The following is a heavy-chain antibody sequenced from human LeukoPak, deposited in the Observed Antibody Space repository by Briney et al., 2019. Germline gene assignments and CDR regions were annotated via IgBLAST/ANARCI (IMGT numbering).Heavy chain of an antibody. V-gene: IGHV4-59*01. Sequence: PSETLSLTCTVSGVSISSYYWSWIRQPPGKGLEWIGYIYYSGNTNYNPSLKSRVTISVDTSKNQFSLKLSSVTAADTAVYYCARGGYDFWSGSDAFDIWGQGTMVTVSS. J-gene: IGHJ3*02. CDR1: GVSISSYY. CDR2: IYYSGNT. D-gene: IGHD3-3*01. CDR3: ARGGYDFWSGSDAFDI.